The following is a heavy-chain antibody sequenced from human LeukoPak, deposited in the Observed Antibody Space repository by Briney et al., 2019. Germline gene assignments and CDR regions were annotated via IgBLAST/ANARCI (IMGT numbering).Heavy chain of an antibody. Sequence: ASVKVSCKASGYMFTAYTMNWVRQAPGQGLEWMGIINPSGGSTTYAQKFQGRVTMTRDTSTSTVYMDLSSLRSEDTAVYYCARDSPGIVVIPAAPDYWGQGTLVTVSS. CDR1: GYMFTAYT. J-gene: IGHJ4*02. V-gene: IGHV1-46*01. D-gene: IGHD2-2*01. CDR3: ARDSPGIVVIPAAPDY. CDR2: INPSGGST.